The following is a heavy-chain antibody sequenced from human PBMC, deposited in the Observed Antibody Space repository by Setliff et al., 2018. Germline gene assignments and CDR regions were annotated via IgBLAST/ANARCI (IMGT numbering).Heavy chain of an antibody. D-gene: IGHD3-22*01. CDR3: ARAPRYFDSTGSYFDG. J-gene: IGHJ4*02. CDR2: MYFSGST. V-gene: IGHV4-39*07. Sequence: SETLSLTCSVSTASMTYYYWGWIRQPPGKGLEWIGSMYFSGSTYYNPSLKSRVTISIDKSKNQFSLKMTSVTAADTAVYYCARAPRYFDSTGSYFDGWGQGTLVTVSS. CDR1: TASMTYYY.